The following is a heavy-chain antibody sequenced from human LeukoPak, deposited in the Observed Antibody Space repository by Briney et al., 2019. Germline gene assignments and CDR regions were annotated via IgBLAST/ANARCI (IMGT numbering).Heavy chain of an antibody. Sequence: ASVKVSCKASGYTFTGYYMHWVRQAPGQGLEWMGWINPNSGGTNYAQKFQGRVTITRDTSISTAYMELSRLRSDDTAVYYCARTVSYYYYYMDVWGKGTTVTVSS. J-gene: IGHJ6*03. CDR3: ARTVSYYYYYMDV. CDR1: GYTFTGYY. V-gene: IGHV1-2*02. CDR2: INPNSGGT.